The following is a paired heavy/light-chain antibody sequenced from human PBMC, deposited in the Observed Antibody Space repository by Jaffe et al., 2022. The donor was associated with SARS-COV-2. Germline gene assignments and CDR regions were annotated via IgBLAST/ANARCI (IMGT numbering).Light chain of an antibody. Sequence: QSALTQPASVSGSPGQSITISCTGTSSDIGTYNFVSWYQQHPGKVPKLIIYEVSNRPSGLSNRFSGSKSGNTASLTISGLQADDESHYYCSSFTGNTLIFGGGTKLTVL. CDR1: SSDIGTYNF. CDR3: SSFTGNTLI. V-gene: IGLV2-14*01. J-gene: IGLJ2*01. CDR2: EVS.
Heavy chain of an antibody. Sequence: EVQLVESGGGLVQPGGSLRLSCAASGFTFRIYSMNWVRQAPGKGLVWVAYMTSDTRTIYYADSVRGRFTIFRDNAKNSVFLQMDSLRDEDSAVYYCVRGVQWGFDNWGQGTLVTVSS. J-gene: IGHJ4*02. CDR1: GFTFRIYS. V-gene: IGHV3-48*02. D-gene: IGHD1-26*01. CDR3: VRGVQWGFDN. CDR2: MTSDTRTI.